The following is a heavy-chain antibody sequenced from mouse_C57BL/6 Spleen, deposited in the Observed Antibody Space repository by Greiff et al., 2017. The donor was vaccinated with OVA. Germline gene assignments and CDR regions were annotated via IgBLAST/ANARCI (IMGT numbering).Heavy chain of an antibody. CDR1: GYTFTSYW. J-gene: IGHJ4*01. CDR3: ARDYGSSLYAMDY. Sequence: QVQLQQPGAELVKPRASVKMSCKASGYTFTSYWITWVKQRPGQGLEWIGDIYPGSGSTNYNEKFKSKATLTVDTSSSTAYMQLSSLTSEDSAVYYCARDYGSSLYAMDYWGQGTSVTVSS. CDR2: IYPGSGST. V-gene: IGHV1-55*01. D-gene: IGHD1-1*01.